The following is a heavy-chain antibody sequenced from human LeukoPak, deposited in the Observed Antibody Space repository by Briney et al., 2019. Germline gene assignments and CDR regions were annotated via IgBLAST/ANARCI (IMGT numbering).Heavy chain of an antibody. CDR3: ARGHNTATSGTRAFDI. CDR2: IYSGGGI. Sequence: GGSLRLSCAASEFIVSSNYMNWVRQAPGKGLGWVSVIYSGGGIYYADSVKGRFTISRDISKNMLYLQMNSLRADDTAVYYCARGHNTATSGTRAFDIWGQGTMVTVSS. V-gene: IGHV3-53*01. J-gene: IGHJ3*02. D-gene: IGHD5-18*01. CDR1: EFIVSSNY.